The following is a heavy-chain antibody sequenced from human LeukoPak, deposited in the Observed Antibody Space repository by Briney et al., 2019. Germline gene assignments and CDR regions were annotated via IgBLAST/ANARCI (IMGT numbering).Heavy chain of an antibody. Sequence: EWVAVISNYATIKYYLDSVKGRFTISRDNSKNTLYLQMNSLRTEDTAVYYCARGAAGYFDYWGQGTLVTVSS. V-gene: IGHV3-30*03. CDR2: ISNYATIK. D-gene: IGHD6-25*01. CDR3: ARGAAGYFDY. J-gene: IGHJ4*02.